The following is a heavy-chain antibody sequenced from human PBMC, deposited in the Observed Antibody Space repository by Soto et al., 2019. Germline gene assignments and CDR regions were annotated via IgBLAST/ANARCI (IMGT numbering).Heavy chain of an antibody. V-gene: IGHV3-21*06. Sequence: GGSLRLSCVASGFTFTRYSMNWVRQAPGKGLEWVSSISSTTNYIYYGDSMKGRFTISRDNAKNSLYLEMNSLRAENTAVYYCARESEDLTSNFDYWGQGTLVTVSS. J-gene: IGHJ4*02. CDR3: ARESEDLTSNFDY. CDR1: GFTFTRYS. CDR2: ISSTTNYI.